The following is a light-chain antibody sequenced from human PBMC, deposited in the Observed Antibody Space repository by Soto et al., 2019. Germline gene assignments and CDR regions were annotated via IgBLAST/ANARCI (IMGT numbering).Light chain of an antibody. CDR1: SSDIGGYNY. CDR2: EVS. V-gene: IGLV2-14*01. CDR3: SSYTRSTTHVV. Sequence: QSVLTQPASVSGSPGQSITISCTGTSSDIGGYNYVSWYQQHPGKAPKLMIYEVSNRPSGVSNRFSGSKSGNTASLTISGLQAEDEADYYCSSYTRSTTHVVFGGGTKLTVL. J-gene: IGLJ2*01.